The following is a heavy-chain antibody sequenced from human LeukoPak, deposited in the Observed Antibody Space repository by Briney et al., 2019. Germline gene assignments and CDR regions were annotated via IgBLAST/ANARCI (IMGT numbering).Heavy chain of an antibody. CDR1: GPSISSYY. J-gene: IGHJ6*04. CDR3: ARETYGDYGNYGMDV. V-gene: IGHV4-59*01. CDR2: IYYSGST. D-gene: IGHD4-17*01. Sequence: PSETLSLTCTVSGPSISSYYWSSIRQPPGKGLEWLGYIYYSGSTNYNPSLKSRVTISVDTSKNQFSLKLSSVTAADTAVYYCARETYGDYGNYGMDVWGKGTTVTVSS.